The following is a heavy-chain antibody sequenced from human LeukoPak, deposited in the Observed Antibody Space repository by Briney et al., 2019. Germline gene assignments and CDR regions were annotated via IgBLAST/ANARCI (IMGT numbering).Heavy chain of an antibody. Sequence: MPSQTLSLTCTVSGGSISSGGYYWSWIRQPPGMGLEWIGYIYHSGSTYYNPSLKSRVTISVDRSKNQFSLKLSSVTAADTAVYYCARVPPSSSPRVGAFDIWGQGTMVTVSS. V-gene: IGHV4-30-2*01. CDR2: IYHSGST. CDR1: GGSISSGGYY. J-gene: IGHJ3*02. D-gene: IGHD6-6*01. CDR3: ARVPPSSSPRVGAFDI.